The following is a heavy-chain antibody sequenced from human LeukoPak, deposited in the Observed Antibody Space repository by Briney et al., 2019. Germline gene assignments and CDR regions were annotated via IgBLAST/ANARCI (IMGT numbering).Heavy chain of an antibody. CDR3: ARVKSSSWYVRGEFDY. J-gene: IGHJ4*02. CDR2: IKQDGSEK. V-gene: IGHV3-7*01. D-gene: IGHD6-13*01. CDR1: GFTFSSYW. Sequence: PGGSLRLSCATSGFTFSSYWMSWVRQAPGKGLEWVANIKQDGSEKYYADSVKGRFTISRDNAKNSLYLQMNSLRAEDTAVYYCARVKSSSWYVRGEFDYWGQGTLVTVSS.